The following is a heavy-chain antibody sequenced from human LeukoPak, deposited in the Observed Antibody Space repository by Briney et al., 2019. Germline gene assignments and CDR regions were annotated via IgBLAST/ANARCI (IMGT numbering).Heavy chain of an antibody. D-gene: IGHD2-2*01. CDR3: AKDLGGSATTV. CDR1: GFTFEDHV. Sequence: GGSLRLSCAASGFTFEDHVMHWVRQAPGKGLEWVSSISWSGDRMGYADAVKGRLTISRDNAKNSLLLQMTSLRVEDTALYYYAKDLGGSATTVWGQGTLVTVSS. CDR2: ISWSGDRM. J-gene: IGHJ4*02. V-gene: IGHV3-9*01.